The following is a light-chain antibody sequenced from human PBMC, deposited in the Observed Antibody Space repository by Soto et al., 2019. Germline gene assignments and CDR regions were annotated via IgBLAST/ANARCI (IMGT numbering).Light chain of an antibody. Sequence: QSVLTQPASVSGSPGQSITISCTGTSSDVGGYNYVSWYQQHPGKAPKLMIYDVSNRPSGVSNRFSGSKSGNTASLTISGLQAEDEADYYCSSYTSSSDHYVFVTGTKVTVL. CDR1: SSDVGGYNY. CDR3: SSYTSSSDHYV. CDR2: DVS. J-gene: IGLJ1*01. V-gene: IGLV2-14*01.